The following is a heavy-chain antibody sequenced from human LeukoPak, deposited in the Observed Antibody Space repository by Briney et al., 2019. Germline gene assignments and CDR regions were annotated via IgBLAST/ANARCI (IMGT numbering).Heavy chain of an antibody. CDR1: GGSISSSTYY. CDR2: IYNSGTT. V-gene: IGHV4-39*01. D-gene: IGHD6-19*01. J-gene: IGHJ5*02. Sequence: SETLSLTCTFSGGSISSSTYYWGWIRQPPGKGLEWIGSIYNSGTTYYNPSLKSRVTISVDTSKNQISLKLSSVTDADTAVYYCARNMSGWGGNHWFDPWGQGTQVTVSS. CDR3: ARNMSGWGGNHWFDP.